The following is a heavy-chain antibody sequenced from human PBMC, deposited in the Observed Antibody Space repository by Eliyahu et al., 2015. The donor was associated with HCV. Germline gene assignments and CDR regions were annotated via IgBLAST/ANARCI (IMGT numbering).Heavy chain of an antibody. V-gene: IGHV4-34*01. CDR3: ARPTTVTTSIYWYFDL. D-gene: IGHD4-17*01. J-gene: IGHJ2*01. Sequence: QVQLQQWGAGLLKPSETLSLTXAVYGGSFSGYYWSWIRQPPGKGLEWIGEINHSGSTNYNPSLKSRVTISVDTSKNQFSLKLSSVTAADTAVYYCARPTTVTTSIYWYFDLWGRGTLVTVSS. CDR2: INHSGST. CDR1: GGSFSGYY.